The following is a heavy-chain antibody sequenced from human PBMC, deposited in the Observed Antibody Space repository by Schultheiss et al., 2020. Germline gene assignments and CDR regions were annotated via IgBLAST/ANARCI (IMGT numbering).Heavy chain of an antibody. Sequence: GSLRLSCAASGFTFSSYAMHWVRQAPGKGLEWVAVISYDGSNKYYADSVKGRFTISRDNAKNTVYLQMSSLRDDDTAVYYCAKVAPVGGAAFDLWGQGTMVNV. D-gene: IGHD3-3*01. CDR2: ISYDGSNK. CDR3: AKVAPVGGAAFDL. J-gene: IGHJ3*01. CDR1: GFTFSSYA. V-gene: IGHV3-30-3*01.